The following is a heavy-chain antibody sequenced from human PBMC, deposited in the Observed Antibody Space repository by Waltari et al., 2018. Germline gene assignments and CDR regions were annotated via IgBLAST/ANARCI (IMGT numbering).Heavy chain of an antibody. J-gene: IGHJ3*01. D-gene: IGHD5-12*01. V-gene: IGHV4-39*01. CDR3: ATYIGASVGTAAFDV. CDR2: VSYSGTT. Sequence: QLQLQESGPRLVRPSETLSLICRASGVSITSNRHYWAWNRRSPGQGLEWIGTVSYSGTTYISPSLKSRVSVSRDTSKNQVSLILGSVTAADMAVYYCATYIGASVGTAAFDVWGQGTMVTVSS. CDR1: GVSITSNRHY.